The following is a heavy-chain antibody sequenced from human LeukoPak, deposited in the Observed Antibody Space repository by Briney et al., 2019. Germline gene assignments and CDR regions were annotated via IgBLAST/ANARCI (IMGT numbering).Heavy chain of an antibody. Sequence: PSETLSLTCTVSGGSISSYYWSWIRQPAGKGLEWIGRIYTSGSTNYNPSLKSRVTMSVDTSKNQFSLKLSSVTAADTAVYYCARGTRRQQPRHYYYYMDVWGKGTTVTVSS. CDR1: GGSISSYY. CDR3: ARGTRRQQPRHYYYYMDV. V-gene: IGHV4-4*07. D-gene: IGHD6-13*01. J-gene: IGHJ6*03. CDR2: IYTSGST.